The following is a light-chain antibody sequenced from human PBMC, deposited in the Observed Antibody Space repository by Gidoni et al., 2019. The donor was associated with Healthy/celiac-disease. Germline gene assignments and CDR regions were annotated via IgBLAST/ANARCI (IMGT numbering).Light chain of an antibody. CDR1: QDVSNY. Sequence: DMPMTQSPSSLSASVGDRVTITCQASQDVSNYLNWYQQKPGKAPTLLIYDASNLETGVPSRFSVSGSGTDFTFTISSLQPEDIATYYCQQYDNLPITFGQGTRLEIK. J-gene: IGKJ5*01. CDR2: DAS. CDR3: QQYDNLPIT. V-gene: IGKV1-33*01.